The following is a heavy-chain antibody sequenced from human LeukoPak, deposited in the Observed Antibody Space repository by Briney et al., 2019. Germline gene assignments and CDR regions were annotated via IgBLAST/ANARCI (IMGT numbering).Heavy chain of an antibody. CDR1: GFTFSSYS. Sequence: GGSLRLSCAASGFTFSSYSMNWVRQAPGKGLEWVSSISSSSSYIYYADSVKGRFTISRDNAKSSLYLQMNSLRAEYTAVYYCARSTYGDYLTSFDYWGQGTLVTVSS. CDR3: ARSTYGDYLTSFDY. CDR2: ISSSSSYI. J-gene: IGHJ4*02. D-gene: IGHD4-17*01. V-gene: IGHV3-21*01.